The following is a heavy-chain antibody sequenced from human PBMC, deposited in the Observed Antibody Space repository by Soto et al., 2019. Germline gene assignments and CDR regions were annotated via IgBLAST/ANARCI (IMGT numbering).Heavy chain of an antibody. Sequence: QVHLVQSGAEVKKPGASVKVSCKASGYTFTSYGISWVRQAPGQGLEWMGWISAYNGNTNYAQKLQGRVTMTTDTSASRVCMEPRSLGSDATAVYYCARVPGTVLLWFGELFFDYWGQGTLVTVSS. V-gene: IGHV1-18*01. J-gene: IGHJ4*02. CDR1: GYTFTSYG. CDR3: ARVPGTVLLWFGELFFDY. CDR2: ISAYNGNT. D-gene: IGHD3-10*01.